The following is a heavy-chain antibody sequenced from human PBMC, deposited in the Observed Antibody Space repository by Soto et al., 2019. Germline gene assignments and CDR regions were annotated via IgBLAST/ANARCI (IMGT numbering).Heavy chain of an antibody. D-gene: IGHD2-2*02. Sequence: SETLSLTCTFSGGSVISGSYYWSWIRQPPGKGLEWIGYIYYSGSTNYNPSLKSRVTISVDTSKNQFSLKLSSVTAADTAVYYCAYSYCSSTSCYTFDYWGQGTLVTSPQ. CDR2: IYYSGST. CDR1: GGSVISGSYY. CDR3: AYSYCSSTSCYTFDY. V-gene: IGHV4-61*01. J-gene: IGHJ4*02.